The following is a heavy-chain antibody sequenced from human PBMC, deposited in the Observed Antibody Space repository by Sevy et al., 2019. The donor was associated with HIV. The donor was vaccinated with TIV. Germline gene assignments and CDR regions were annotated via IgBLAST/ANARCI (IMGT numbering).Heavy chain of an antibody. CDR3: ARDKSATAVDY. CDR1: GFTFSSYW. J-gene: IGHJ4*02. D-gene: IGHD6-25*01. CDR2: INSDGSKT. Sequence: GGSLRLSCAASGFTFSSYWMHWVRQAPGKGLVWVSHINSDGSKTGYADSVKGRFTFSRDNAKNTLYLQMNSLRAEDTAVYYCARDKSATAVDYWGQGTLVTVSS. V-gene: IGHV3-74*01.